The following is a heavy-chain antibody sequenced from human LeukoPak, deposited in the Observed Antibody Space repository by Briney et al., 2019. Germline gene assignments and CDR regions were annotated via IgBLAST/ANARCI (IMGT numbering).Heavy chain of an antibody. J-gene: IGHJ6*04. CDR2: IYYSGST. CDR3: ARDSSSWYSYGMDV. D-gene: IGHD6-13*01. CDR1: GGSISSGDYY. V-gene: IGHV4-30-4*01. Sequence: SQTLSLTCTVSGGSISSGDYYWSWIRQPPGKDLEWIGYIYYSGSTYYNPSLKSQVTISVDTSKNQFSLKLSSVTAADTAVYYCARDSSSWYSYGMDVWGKGTTVTVSS.